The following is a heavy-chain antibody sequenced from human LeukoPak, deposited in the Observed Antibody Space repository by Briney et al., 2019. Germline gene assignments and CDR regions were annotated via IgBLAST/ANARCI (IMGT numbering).Heavy chain of an antibody. Sequence: GGSLRLSCAASGFTFSSYEMNWVRQAPGKGLEWVSAISGSGGSTYYADSVKGRFTISRDNSKNTLYLQMNSLRAEDTAVYYCAKGGENEWELRPFDYWGQGTLVTVSS. CDR3: AKGGENEWELRPFDY. J-gene: IGHJ4*02. D-gene: IGHD1-26*01. V-gene: IGHV3-23*01. CDR2: ISGSGGST. CDR1: GFTFSSYE.